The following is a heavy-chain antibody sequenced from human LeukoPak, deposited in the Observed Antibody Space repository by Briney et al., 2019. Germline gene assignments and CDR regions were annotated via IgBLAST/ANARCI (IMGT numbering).Heavy chain of an antibody. Sequence: GGSLRLSCEASGFTLSSYGMHWVRQAPGKGLEWVAVIWYDGSDKYYADSVKGRFSISRDNSKNTLYLQMNSLRAEDTAVYYCARELPPVVNFYFDSWGQGTLVTVSS. CDR2: IWYDGSDK. V-gene: IGHV3-33*01. D-gene: IGHD3-22*01. CDR1: GFTLSSYG. CDR3: ARELPPVVNFYFDS. J-gene: IGHJ4*02.